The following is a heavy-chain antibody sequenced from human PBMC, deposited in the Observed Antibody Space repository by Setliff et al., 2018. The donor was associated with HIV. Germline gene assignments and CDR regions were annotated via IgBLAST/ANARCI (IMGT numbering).Heavy chain of an antibody. V-gene: IGHV3-21*06. Sequence: GESLKISCAASGFTFSSYSMNWVRQTPEKGLEWLSSISSVSTYLYYADSVKGRFTISRDNAKNTLYLEMNSLGLDDTAVYYCARAEEGALWFGRYYHHMDVWGKGTTVTVSS. CDR3: ARAEEGALWFGRYYHHMDV. J-gene: IGHJ6*03. D-gene: IGHD3-10*01. CDR1: GFTFSSYS. CDR2: ISSVSTYL.